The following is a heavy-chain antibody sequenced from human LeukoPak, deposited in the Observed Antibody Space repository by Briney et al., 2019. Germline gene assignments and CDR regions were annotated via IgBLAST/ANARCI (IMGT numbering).Heavy chain of an antibody. CDR1: GFTLSSHW. J-gene: IGHJ4*02. CDR3: ARALAVAGTGGHY. D-gene: IGHD6-19*01. V-gene: IGHV3-74*01. Sequence: GGSLRLSCEASGFTLSSHWMSWVRQAPGKGLVWVSRISSDGSSTSYADSVKGRFTISRDNAKNTLYLQMNSLRAEDTAVYYCARALAVAGTGGHYWGQGTLVTVSP. CDR2: ISSDGSST.